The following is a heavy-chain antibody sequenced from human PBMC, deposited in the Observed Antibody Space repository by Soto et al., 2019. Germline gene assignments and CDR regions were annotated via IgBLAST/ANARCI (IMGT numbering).Heavy chain of an antibody. V-gene: IGHV1-69*02. CDR2: IIPILGIA. CDR1: GGTFSSYT. D-gene: IGHD3-10*01. Sequence: QVQLVQSGAEVKKPGSSVKVSCKASGGTFSSYTISWVRQAPGQGLEWMGRIIPILGIANYAQKFQGRVTITADKSTSTASMELSSLRSDDTAVYYCARSYGSGSGNFDYWGQGTLVTVSS. J-gene: IGHJ4*02. CDR3: ARSYGSGSGNFDY.